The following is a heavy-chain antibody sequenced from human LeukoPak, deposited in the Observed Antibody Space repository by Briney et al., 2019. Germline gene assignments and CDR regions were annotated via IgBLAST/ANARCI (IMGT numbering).Heavy chain of an antibody. CDR1: GYIFRNYG. J-gene: IGHJ4*02. CDR2: VSGNNGHT. CDR3: ARGHLLSLDY. Sequence: ASVKVSCKGSGYIFRNYGISWVRQAPGQGLEWMGWVSGNNGHTKYAQTLQGRVTMTTDTSTNTAYMELRSLRSDDTAVYYCARGHLLSLDYWGQGTLVTVSS. V-gene: IGHV1-18*04.